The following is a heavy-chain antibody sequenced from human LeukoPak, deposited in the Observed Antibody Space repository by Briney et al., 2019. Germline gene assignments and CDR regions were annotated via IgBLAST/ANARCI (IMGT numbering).Heavy chain of an antibody. CDR1: GYTFSSYA. CDR3: ARDSALTSSGYHYFDF. V-gene: IGHV1-18*01. Sequence: GASVKVSCKASGYTFSSYAINWVRQAPGQGLEWMGLISGYNGNTNYAQKFQGRVTMTTDTSTTTAYMELRSLRSDDTAVYFCARDSALTSSGYHYFDFWGQGSLVSVSS. CDR2: ISGYNGNT. J-gene: IGHJ4*02. D-gene: IGHD3-22*01.